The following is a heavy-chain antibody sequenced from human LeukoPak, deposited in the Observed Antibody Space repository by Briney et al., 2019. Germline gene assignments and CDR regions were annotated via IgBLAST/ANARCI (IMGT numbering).Heavy chain of an antibody. CDR2: ISGSGGST. D-gene: IGHD3-10*01. Sequence: GGSLRLSCAASGFTFSSYAMGWVRQAPGKGLEWVSAISGSGGSTYYADSVRGRFAISRDNSKNTLYLQMNSLRAEDTAVYYCAIRGGAHIDYWGQGTLVTVSS. V-gene: IGHV3-23*01. CDR1: GFTFSSYA. J-gene: IGHJ4*02. CDR3: AIRGGAHIDY.